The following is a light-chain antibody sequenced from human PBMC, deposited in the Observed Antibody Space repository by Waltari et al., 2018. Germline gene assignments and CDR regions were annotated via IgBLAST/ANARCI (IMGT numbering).Light chain of an antibody. J-gene: IGKJ1*01. CDR2: ASS. CDR3: LQVDSFPRT. Sequence: DLQMSQSPSSVSASVGDRVTLTCRASQGISSRLAWYQQKPGKAPHLLISASSSLHSGVPSRFSGSGSGTDFTLTISSLQPEDFATYYCLQVDSFPRTFGQGTKVEVK. CDR1: QGISSR. V-gene: IGKV1-12*01.